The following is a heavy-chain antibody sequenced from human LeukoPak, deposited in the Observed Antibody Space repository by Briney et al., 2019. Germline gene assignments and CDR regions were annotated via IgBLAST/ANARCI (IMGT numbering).Heavy chain of an antibody. CDR3: ARDSGWYSSTNYFDY. V-gene: IGHV1-2*02. CDR1: GYTFTGYH. CDR2: INPNSGGT. D-gene: IGHD6-19*01. J-gene: IGHJ4*02. Sequence: ASVKVSCKASGYTFTGYHMHWVRQAPGQGLEWMGWINPNSGGTNYAQKFQGRVTMTRDTSISTAYMELTRLRSDDTAVYYCARDSGWYSSTNYFDYWGQGTLVTVSS.